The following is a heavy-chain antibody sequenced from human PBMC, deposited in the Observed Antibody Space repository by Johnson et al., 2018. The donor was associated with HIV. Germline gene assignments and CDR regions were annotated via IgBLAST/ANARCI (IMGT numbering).Heavy chain of an antibody. CDR3: AKGRKDDGI. Sequence: VQLVESGGDLIQPGGSLRLSCAASGFTFGSYAMSWVRQAPGKGLQWVSAISYSGSSTYYADSVKGRFTISRDNSRSSVYLHMINLRADDTALYYCAKGRKDDGIWGQGTMVTVSS. CDR2: ISYSGSST. D-gene: IGHD2-15*01. CDR1: GFTFGSYA. J-gene: IGHJ3*02. V-gene: IGHV3-23*04.